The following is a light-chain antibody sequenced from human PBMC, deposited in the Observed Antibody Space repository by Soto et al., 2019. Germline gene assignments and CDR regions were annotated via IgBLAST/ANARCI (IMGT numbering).Light chain of an antibody. J-gene: IGKJ1*01. Sequence: PWERATLSCRASQSVSSFLAWYQQKPGQAPRLLIYGASSRATGIPDRFSGSGSGTDFTLTISRLEPEDFAVYYCQQYSSSPWTFGQGTKVDIK. V-gene: IGKV3-20*01. CDR3: QQYSSSPWT. CDR2: GAS. CDR1: QSVSSF.